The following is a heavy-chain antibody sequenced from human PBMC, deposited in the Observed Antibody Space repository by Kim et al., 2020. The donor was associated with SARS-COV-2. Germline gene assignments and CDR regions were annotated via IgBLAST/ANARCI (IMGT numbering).Heavy chain of an antibody. J-gene: IGHJ4*02. Sequence: GGSLRLSCAASGFTFSSYAMHWVRQAPGKGLEWVAVISYDGSNKYYADSVKGRFTISRDNSKNTLYLQMNSLRAEDTAVYYCAREGKVLRFLEWTYCYYFDYWGQGTLVTVSS. V-gene: IGHV3-30*04. CDR2: ISYDGSNK. CDR3: AREGKVLRFLEWTYCYYFDY. CDR1: GFTFSSYA. D-gene: IGHD3-3*01.